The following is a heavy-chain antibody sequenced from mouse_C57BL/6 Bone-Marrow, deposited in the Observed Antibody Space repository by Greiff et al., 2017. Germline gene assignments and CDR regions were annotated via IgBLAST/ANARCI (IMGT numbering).Heavy chain of an antibody. Sequence: EVKLVESEGGLVQPGSSMKLSCTASGFTFSDYYMAWVRQVPEKGLEWVANINYDGSSTYYLDSLKSRFIISRDNAKNILYLQMSSLKSEDTATYYCAREIGGGWLLRYFDVWGTGTTVTVSS. CDR3: AREIGGGWLLRYFDV. CDR1: GFTFSDYY. V-gene: IGHV5-16*01. CDR2: INYDGSST. D-gene: IGHD2-3*01. J-gene: IGHJ1*03.